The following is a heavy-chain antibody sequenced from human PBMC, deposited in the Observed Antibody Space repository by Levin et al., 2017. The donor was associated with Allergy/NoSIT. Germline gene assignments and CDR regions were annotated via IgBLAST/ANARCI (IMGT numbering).Heavy chain of an antibody. V-gene: IGHV3-20*04. Sequence: GGSLRLSCAASGFTFDDYGMSWVRQAPGKGLEWVSGINWNGGSTGYADSVKGRFTISRDNAKNSLYLQMNSLRAEDTALYYCARAVPYSSGWYEIPPDAFDIWGQGTMVTVSS. CDR3: ARAVPYSSGWYEIPPDAFDI. CDR2: INWNGGST. D-gene: IGHD6-19*01. CDR1: GFTFDDYG. J-gene: IGHJ3*02.